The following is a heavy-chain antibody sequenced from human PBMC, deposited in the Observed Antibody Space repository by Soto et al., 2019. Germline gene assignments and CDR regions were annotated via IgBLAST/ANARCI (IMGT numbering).Heavy chain of an antibody. Sequence: GXSVKVSCTASGYPFTSSGIIWVRHAPEQGLEWMGWLSAYNGNTNYAQKLQGRVTMTTDTSTSTAYTELRSLRSDDTAVYYSARGGYRGVYYYYGMDVWGQGTTVTVSS. J-gene: IGHJ6*02. CDR3: ARGGYRGVYYYYGMDV. CDR1: GYPFTSSG. D-gene: IGHD3-10*01. CDR2: LSAYNGNT. V-gene: IGHV1-18*04.